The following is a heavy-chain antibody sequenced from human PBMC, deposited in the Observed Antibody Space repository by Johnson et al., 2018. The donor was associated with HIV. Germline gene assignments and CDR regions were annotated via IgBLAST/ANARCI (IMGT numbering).Heavy chain of an antibody. Sequence: VQLVESGGGVVRPGGSLRLSCAASGFTFDDYGMSWVRQAPGKGLEWVSGINWNGGSTGYADSVKGRFTISRDNAKNSLYLQMNSLRAEDTALYYCARGRDAFGGVIVNGGFDIWGQGTMVTVSS. J-gene: IGHJ3*02. CDR2: INWNGGST. V-gene: IGHV3-20*04. CDR3: ARGRDAFGGVIVNGGFDI. CDR1: GFTFDDYG. D-gene: IGHD3-16*02.